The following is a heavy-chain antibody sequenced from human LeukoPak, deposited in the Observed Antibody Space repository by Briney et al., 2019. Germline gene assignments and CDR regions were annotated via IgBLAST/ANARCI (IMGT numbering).Heavy chain of an antibody. Sequence: PGRSLRLSCAASGFTFSSYGIHWVRQAPGKGLEWVAVISYDGSNNYYADFVKGRFTISGDNSKNTLYLQMNSLRVEDTAVYYCARAFCSTPSCRPMDVWGKGTTVTVSS. CDR3: ARAFCSTPSCRPMDV. CDR1: GFTFSSYG. D-gene: IGHD2-2*01. CDR2: ISYDGSNN. V-gene: IGHV3-30*03. J-gene: IGHJ6*04.